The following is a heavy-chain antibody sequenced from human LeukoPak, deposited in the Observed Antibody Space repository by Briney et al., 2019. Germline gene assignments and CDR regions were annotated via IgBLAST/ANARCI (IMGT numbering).Heavy chain of an antibody. Sequence: GGSLRLSCAASGFTFSNYAMSWVRQAPGKGLEWVGRIKSKTDGGTTDYAAPVNGRFTISRDDSKNTLYLQMNSLKTEDTAVYYCTKATTVTNYYYYGMDVWGQGTTVTVSS. CDR3: TKATTVTNYYYYGMDV. V-gene: IGHV3-15*01. CDR1: GFTFSNYA. CDR2: IKSKTDGGTT. J-gene: IGHJ6*02. D-gene: IGHD4-17*01.